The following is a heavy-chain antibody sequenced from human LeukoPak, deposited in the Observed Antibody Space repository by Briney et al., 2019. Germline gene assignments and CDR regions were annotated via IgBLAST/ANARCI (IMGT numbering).Heavy chain of an antibody. Sequence: SETLSLTCTVSGGSISGHFWSWTRQPPGKGLEWIGFVSYSGDTNYSPSFNSRVTISLDTSKSQFSLNLNSVTAADTAVYFCARGGASSRYFGYWGQGTLVTVSS. CDR2: VSYSGDT. J-gene: IGHJ4*02. V-gene: IGHV4-59*11. CDR3: ARGGASSRYFGY. CDR1: GGSISGHF. D-gene: IGHD1-26*01.